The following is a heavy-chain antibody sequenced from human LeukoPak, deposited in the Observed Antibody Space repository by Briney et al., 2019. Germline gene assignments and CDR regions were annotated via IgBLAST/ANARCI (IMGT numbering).Heavy chain of an antibody. Sequence: GGSPRLSCAASGFTFTTYWMSWVRQAPGKGLEWVSAISGSGGSTYYADSVKGRFTISRGNSKNTLYLQMNSLRAEDTAVYYCARDSNDAFDIWGQGTMVTVSS. J-gene: IGHJ3*02. D-gene: IGHD2-2*01. V-gene: IGHV3-23*01. CDR3: ARDSNDAFDI. CDR2: ISGSGGST. CDR1: GFTFTTYW.